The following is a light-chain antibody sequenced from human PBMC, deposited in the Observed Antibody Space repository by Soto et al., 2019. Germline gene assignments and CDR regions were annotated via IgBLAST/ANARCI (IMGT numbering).Light chain of an antibody. V-gene: IGKV3-15*01. CDR1: QSISSN. J-gene: IGKJ4*01. CDR2: RTS. CDR3: QQYNNWPRAT. Sequence: EVGMTQSPASLSASPGERATLSCRASQSISSNLAWYQQKPGQAPRLLMFRTSSRATGFPARFSGSWSGTEFNLTISSLQSEDFGVYYCQQYNNWPRATFGGGTKVDI.